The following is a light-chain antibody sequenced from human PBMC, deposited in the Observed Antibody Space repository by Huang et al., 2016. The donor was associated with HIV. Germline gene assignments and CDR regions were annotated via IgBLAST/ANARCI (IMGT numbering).Light chain of an antibody. Sequence: DIQMTQSPSSLSASVGDRVTITCRASQNIGTSLNWYQQKPGQAPKLLIYATFTLQSGVPSSFGGGGSGTAFTLTINSLHPEDFATYYCQQSQSPPRTFGQGTKVEI. CDR2: ATF. CDR1: QNIGTS. J-gene: IGKJ1*01. V-gene: IGKV1-39*01. CDR3: QQSQSPPRT.